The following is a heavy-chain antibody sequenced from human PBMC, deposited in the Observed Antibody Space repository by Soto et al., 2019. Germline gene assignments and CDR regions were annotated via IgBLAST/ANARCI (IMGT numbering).Heavy chain of an antibody. D-gene: IGHD6-6*01. V-gene: IGHV4-30-4*08. Sequence: SETLSLTCTVSGASISSGGYYWSWIRQHPGKGLEWIGYIYYSGSTHYNPSLKSRVTISVDTSKNQFSLKLSSVTAADTAVYYCASSPEYSSSSLPFFWGQGTLVTVSS. CDR3: ASSPEYSSSSLPFF. CDR1: GASISSGGYY. CDR2: IYYSGST. J-gene: IGHJ4*02.